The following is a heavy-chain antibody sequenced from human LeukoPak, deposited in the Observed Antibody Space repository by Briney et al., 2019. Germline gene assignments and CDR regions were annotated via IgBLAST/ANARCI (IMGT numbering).Heavy chain of an antibody. Sequence: SETLSLTCTVSGGSMNQYYWSWIRQPAGKGLEWIGRIYSTGTTYYKPSLKSRVTMSVDTSHNQFFLKLNSVTAADTAVYYCAREACSGYEGFWSDPWGQGTVVTVSS. V-gene: IGHV4-4*07. D-gene: IGHD5-12*01. CDR3: AREACSGYEGFWSDP. CDR1: GGSMNQYY. J-gene: IGHJ5*02. CDR2: IYSTGTT.